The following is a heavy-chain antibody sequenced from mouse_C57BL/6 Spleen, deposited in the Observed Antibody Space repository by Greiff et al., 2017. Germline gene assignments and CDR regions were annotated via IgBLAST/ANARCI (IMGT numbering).Heavy chain of an antibody. CDR3: ARNHGDYDDYAMDY. Sequence: QVQLQQSGPGLVQPSQSLSITCTVSGFSLTSYGVHWVRQSPGKGLEWLGVIWSGGSTDYNAAFISRLSISKDNSKSQVFFKMNSLQADDTAIYYCARNHGDYDDYAMDYWGQGTSVTVSS. J-gene: IGHJ4*01. D-gene: IGHD2-4*01. V-gene: IGHV2-2*01. CDR1: GFSLTSYG. CDR2: IWSGGST.